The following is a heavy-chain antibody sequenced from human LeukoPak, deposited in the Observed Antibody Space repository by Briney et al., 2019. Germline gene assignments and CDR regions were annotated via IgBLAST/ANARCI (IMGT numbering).Heavy chain of an antibody. Sequence: SETLSLTCTVSGGSISSSSYYWSWIRQPPGKGLEWIGYIYDSGSTNYNPSLKSRVTISVDTSKNQFSLKLSSVTAADTAVYYCACLTTADAFDIWGQGTMVTVSS. V-gene: IGHV4-61*01. J-gene: IGHJ3*02. CDR2: IYDSGST. CDR3: ACLTTADAFDI. D-gene: IGHD3-22*01. CDR1: GGSISSSSYY.